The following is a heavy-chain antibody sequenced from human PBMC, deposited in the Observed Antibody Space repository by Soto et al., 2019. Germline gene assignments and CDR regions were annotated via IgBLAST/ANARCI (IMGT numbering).Heavy chain of an antibody. Sequence: GSLRLSCAASGFTFSSYSMNWVRQAPGKGLEWVSSISSSSSYIYYADSVKGRFTISRDNAKNSLYLQMNSLRAGDTAVYYCAGHRRELLFLDAFDIWGQGTMVTVSS. CDR2: ISSSSSYI. D-gene: IGHD1-26*01. V-gene: IGHV3-21*01. CDR1: GFTFSSYS. CDR3: AGHRRELLFLDAFDI. J-gene: IGHJ3*02.